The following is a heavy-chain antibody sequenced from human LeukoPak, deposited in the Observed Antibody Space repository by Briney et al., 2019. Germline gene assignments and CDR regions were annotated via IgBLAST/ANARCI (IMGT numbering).Heavy chain of an antibody. D-gene: IGHD5-18*01. CDR1: GFTFSTYA. J-gene: IGHJ4*02. Sequence: GESLRLSCEASGFTFSTYAMSWVRQAPGKGLEWVSGISGSGGSAYYADSVKGRFTISRDNSNNTLYLQMNSLRAEDTAVYYCATTRGYNYNYCFDYWGQGSLVTVSS. V-gene: IGHV3-23*01. CDR3: ATTRGYNYNYCFDY. CDR2: ISGSGGSA.